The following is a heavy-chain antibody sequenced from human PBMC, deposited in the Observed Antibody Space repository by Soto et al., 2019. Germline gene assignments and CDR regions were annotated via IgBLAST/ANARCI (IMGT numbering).Heavy chain of an antibody. CDR2: IYYGGGT. D-gene: IGHD3-22*01. CDR3: ASQYYYDSSGSQTFDY. J-gene: IGHJ4*02. V-gene: IGHV4-59*01. CDR1: GGSISSYY. Sequence: PSETVCLTCTVAGGSISSYYWNWIRQPPGKGLEWIGGIYYGGGTNYNPSLKSRVTLSVDTSKNQFSLKLSSVAAADTAVYYCASQYYYDSSGSQTFDYWGQGTQVTVSS.